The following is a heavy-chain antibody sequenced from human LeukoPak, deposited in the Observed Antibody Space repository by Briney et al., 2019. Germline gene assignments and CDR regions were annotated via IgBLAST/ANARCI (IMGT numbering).Heavy chain of an antibody. CDR2: INAGSGNT. J-gene: IGHJ6*04. V-gene: IGHV1-3*01. CDR3: ARVGYDILTGYYRYGMDV. D-gene: IGHD3-9*01. CDR1: GYTFTSYA. Sequence: ASVKVSCKASGYTFTSYAMHWVRQAPGQRLEWMGWINAGSGNTKYSQKFQGRVTITRDTSASTAYMELSSLRSEDTAVYYCARVGYDILTGYYRYGMDVWGKGTTVTVSS.